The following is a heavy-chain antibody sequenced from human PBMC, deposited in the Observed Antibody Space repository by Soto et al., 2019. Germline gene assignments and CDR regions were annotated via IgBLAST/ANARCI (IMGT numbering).Heavy chain of an antibody. Sequence: PSETLSVTCTVSVGSIRTSTYSWGWIRQPPGKGLEWIGSIFYSGSTYYNPSLKSRVTISVDTPKNRFSLKLSSETAADTAVYYCARVRSGPKFDYWGQGTLVTVSS. CDR3: ARVRSGPKFDY. CDR2: IFYSGST. D-gene: IGHD6-19*01. V-gene: IGHV4-39*01. J-gene: IGHJ4*02. CDR1: VGSIRTSTYS.